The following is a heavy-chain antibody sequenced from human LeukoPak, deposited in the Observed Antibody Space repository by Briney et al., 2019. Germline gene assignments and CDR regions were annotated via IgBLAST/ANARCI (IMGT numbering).Heavy chain of an antibody. CDR3: AKDYYDSSGYYNDAFDM. D-gene: IGHD3-22*01. CDR1: GFTFSSYV. Sequence: PGGSLRLSCAASGFTFSSYVMNWVRQAPGKGLEWVAVISYDGSNKYYAESVKGRFTISRDNSKNTLYLQMNSLRAEDTAVYYCAKDYYDSSGYYNDAFDMWGQGTMVTVSS. V-gene: IGHV3-30*18. CDR2: ISYDGSNK. J-gene: IGHJ3*02.